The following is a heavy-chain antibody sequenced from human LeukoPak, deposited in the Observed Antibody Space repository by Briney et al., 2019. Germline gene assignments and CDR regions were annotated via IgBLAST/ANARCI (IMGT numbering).Heavy chain of an antibody. CDR2: IIPIFGTA. V-gene: IGHV1-69*05. CDR1: GGTFSSYA. J-gene: IGHJ3*02. D-gene: IGHD3-22*01. Sequence: ASVKVSCKASGGTFSSYAISWVRQAPGQGLEWMGRIIPIFGTANYAQKFQGRVTITTDESTSTAYMELSSLRSEDTAVYYCASLVDYYDSSGSIGDAFDIWGQGTRVTVSS. CDR3: ASLVDYYDSSGSIGDAFDI.